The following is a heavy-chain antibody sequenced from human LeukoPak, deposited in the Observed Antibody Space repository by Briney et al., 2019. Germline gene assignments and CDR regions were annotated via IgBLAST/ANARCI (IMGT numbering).Heavy chain of an antibody. V-gene: IGHV3-30*03. Sequence: PGGSLRLSCAASGFTFSSYGMHWVRQAPGKGLEWVAVISYDGSNKYYADSVKGRFTISRDNAKNSLYLQMNSLRAEDTALYHCARDDSGTIDYWGQGTLVTVSS. CDR3: ARDDSGTIDY. D-gene: IGHD4/OR15-4a*01. CDR2: ISYDGSNK. J-gene: IGHJ4*02. CDR1: GFTFSSYG.